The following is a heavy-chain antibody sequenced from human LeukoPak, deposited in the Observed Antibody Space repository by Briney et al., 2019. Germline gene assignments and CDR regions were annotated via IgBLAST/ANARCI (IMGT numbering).Heavy chain of an antibody. CDR2: IYYSGST. Sequence: SSETLSLTCTVSGGSISSSSYYWGWIRQPPGKRLEWIGSIYYSGSTYYNPSLKSRVTISVDTSKNQFSLRLSSVTAADTAVYYCATGESGAQSFDYWGQGTLVTVSS. V-gene: IGHV4-39*01. J-gene: IGHJ4*02. CDR1: GGSISSSSYY. CDR3: ATGESGAQSFDY. D-gene: IGHD3-10*01.